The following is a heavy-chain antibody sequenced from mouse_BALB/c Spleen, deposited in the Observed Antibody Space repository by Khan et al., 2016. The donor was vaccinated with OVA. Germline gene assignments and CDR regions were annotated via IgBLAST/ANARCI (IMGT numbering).Heavy chain of an antibody. CDR2: INTYTGEP. CDR3: SRPPYFSYAMDY. J-gene: IGHJ4*01. Sequence: KQSPGNGLKRMRWINTYTGEPTYADDFKGRFAFSLETSARTAYLQINNLKNEDTAAYFCSRPPYFSYAMDYWGQGTSVTVSS. D-gene: IGHD2-10*01. V-gene: IGHV9-3-1*01.